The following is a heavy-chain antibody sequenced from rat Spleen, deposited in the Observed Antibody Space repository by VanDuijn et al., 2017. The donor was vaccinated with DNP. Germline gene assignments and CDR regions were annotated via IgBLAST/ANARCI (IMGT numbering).Heavy chain of an antibody. CDR1: GFSLTTYG. Sequence: QVQLKESGPGLVQPSQTLSLTCTVSGFSLTTYGVNWVRQPPGRGLEWIAAISGDGGASYNSTLKPRLSISRDTSKSQVFLKMNSLQTEDTAIYFCSRDRDSTGIRTWYFDFWGPGTMVTVSS. D-gene: IGHD1-4*01. CDR3: SRDRDSTGIRTWYFDF. V-gene: IGHV2S12*01. J-gene: IGHJ1*01. CDR2: ISGDGGA.